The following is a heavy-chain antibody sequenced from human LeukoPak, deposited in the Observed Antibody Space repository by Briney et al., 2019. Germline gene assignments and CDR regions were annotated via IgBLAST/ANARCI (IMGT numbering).Heavy chain of an antibody. D-gene: IGHD6-13*01. J-gene: IGHJ4*02. CDR3: ARDGTFSSPPY. CDR2: IYHSGST. CDR1: GYSISSGYY. Sequence: PSETLSLTCNVSGYSISSGYYWDWIRQPPGKGLEWIGSIYHSGSTHYNPSLKSRVTISVDTSKNQFSLKLSSVTAADTAVYYCARDGTFSSPPYWGQGTLVTVSS. V-gene: IGHV4-38-2*02.